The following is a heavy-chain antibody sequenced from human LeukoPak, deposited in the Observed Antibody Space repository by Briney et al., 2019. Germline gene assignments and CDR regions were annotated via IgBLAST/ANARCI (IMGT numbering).Heavy chain of an antibody. CDR1: GGSFSGYY. CDR3: ARSRQYPSFDP. CDR2: INHSGST. J-gene: IGHJ5*02. V-gene: IGHV4-34*01. D-gene: IGHD2/OR15-2a*01. Sequence: SETLSLTCAVHGGSFSGYYWSWIRQPPGKGLEWIGEINHSGSTNYNPSLKSRVTISVDTSKNQFSLKLSSVTAADTAVYYCARSRQYPSFDPWGQGTLVTVSS.